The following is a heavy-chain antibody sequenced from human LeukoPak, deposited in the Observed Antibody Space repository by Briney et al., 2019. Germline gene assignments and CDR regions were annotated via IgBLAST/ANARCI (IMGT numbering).Heavy chain of an antibody. CDR2: YDGTFK. D-gene: IGHD4-11*01. CDR1: GFTFSNYG. J-gene: IGHJ6*02. CDR3: ARPYYSNYYYYGMDV. V-gene: IGHV3-33*05. Sequence: GTSLRLSCAASGFTFSNYGMHWVRQAPGKGLEWVTYDGTFKHYADSVKGRFTISRDNSKNTLYLQMNSLRVEDTAVYYCARPYYSNYYYYGMDVWGQGTTVTVSS.